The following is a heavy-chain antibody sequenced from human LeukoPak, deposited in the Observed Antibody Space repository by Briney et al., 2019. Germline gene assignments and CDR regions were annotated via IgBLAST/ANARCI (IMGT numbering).Heavy chain of an antibody. CDR3: VKSPQVGFFDY. CDR2: ISGSGGST. Sequence: GGSLRLSCAASGFTFSSYAMSWVRQAPGKGLEWVSAISGSGGSTYYADSVKGRFTISRDNSKNTLYLQMSSLRAEDTAVYYCVKSPQVGFFDYWGQGTLVTVSS. V-gene: IGHV3-23*01. J-gene: IGHJ4*02. D-gene: IGHD1-26*01. CDR1: GFTFSSYA.